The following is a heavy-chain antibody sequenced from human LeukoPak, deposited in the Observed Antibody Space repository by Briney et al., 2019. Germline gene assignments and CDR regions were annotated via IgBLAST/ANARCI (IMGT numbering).Heavy chain of an antibody. CDR1: GFTFDDYA. J-gene: IGHJ4*02. D-gene: IGHD2-2*01. V-gene: IGHV3-9*01. CDR2: ISWNSGSI. CDR3: AKDIKFRGSAIGFDY. Sequence: GGSLRLSCAASGFTFDDYAMHWVRHAPGKGLKWVSSISWNSGSIGYADSVKGRFTISRDNAKKSLYLQMNSLRAEDTALYYCAKDIKFRGSAIGFDYWGQGTLVTVSS.